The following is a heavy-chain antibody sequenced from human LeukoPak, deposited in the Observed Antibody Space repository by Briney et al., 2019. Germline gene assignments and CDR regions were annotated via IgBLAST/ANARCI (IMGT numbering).Heavy chain of an antibody. CDR2: IYYSGCT. J-gene: IGHJ6*02. Sequence: PSQTLSLTCTVSGGSISSGGYYCSWIRQHPGKGLEWIWYIYYSGCTYYNPSLKSRVTISVDTSKNQFSLKLSSVTAADTAVYYCARVRITIFGGGGMDAWGQGTTVTVSS. CDR3: ARVRITIFGGGGMDA. CDR1: GGSISSGGYY. D-gene: IGHD3-3*01. V-gene: IGHV4-31*03.